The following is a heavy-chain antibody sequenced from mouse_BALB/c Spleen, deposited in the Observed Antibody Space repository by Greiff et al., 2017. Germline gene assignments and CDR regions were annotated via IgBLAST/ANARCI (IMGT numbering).Heavy chain of an antibody. CDR3: ARDEYDPAWFAY. CDR1: GYSFTGYF. V-gene: IGHV1-20*02. J-gene: IGHJ3*01. Sequence: VQLQQSGPELVKPGASVKISCKASGYSFTGYFMNWVMQTHGKSLEWIGRINPYNGDTFYNQKFKGKATLTVDKSSSTAHMELRSLASEDTAVYDCARDEYDPAWFAYWGQGTLVTVSA. D-gene: IGHD2-14*01. CDR2: INPYNGDT.